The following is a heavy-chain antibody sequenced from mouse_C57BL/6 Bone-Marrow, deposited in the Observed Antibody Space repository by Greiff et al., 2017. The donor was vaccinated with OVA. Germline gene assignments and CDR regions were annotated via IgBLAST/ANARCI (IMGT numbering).Heavy chain of an antibody. CDR2: ISGGGGNT. CDR1: GFTFSSYT. D-gene: IGHD1-1*01. CDR3: ARLLLRSFYAMDY. J-gene: IGHJ4*01. V-gene: IGHV5-9*01. Sequence: EVKVVESGGGLVKPGGSLKLSCAASGFTFSSYTMSWVRQTPEKRLEWVATISGGGGNTYYPDSVKGRFTISRDNAKNTLYLQMSSLRSEDTALYYCARLLLRSFYAMDYWGQGTSVTVSS.